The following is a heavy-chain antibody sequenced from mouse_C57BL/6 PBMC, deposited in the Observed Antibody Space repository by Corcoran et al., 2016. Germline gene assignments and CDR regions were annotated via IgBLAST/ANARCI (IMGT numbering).Heavy chain of an antibody. CDR2: INPNNGGT. J-gene: IGHJ3*01. V-gene: IGHV1-18*01. CDR3: ARDCDYYGSSPFAY. D-gene: IGHD1-1*01. CDR1: GYTFTDYN. Sequence: EVQLQQSGPELVKPGASVKIPCKASGYTFTDYNMDWVKQSHGKSLEWIGDINPNNGGTIYNQKFKGKATLTVDKSSSTAYMELRSLTSEDTAVYYCARDCDYYGSSPFAYWGQGTLVTVSA.